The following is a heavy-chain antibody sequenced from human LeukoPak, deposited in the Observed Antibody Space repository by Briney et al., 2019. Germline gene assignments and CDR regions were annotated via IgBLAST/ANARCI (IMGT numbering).Heavy chain of an antibody. CDR1: GFTFSSYA. J-gene: IGHJ4*02. Sequence: PGGSLRLSCAASGFTFSSYAMHWVRQAPGKGLEWVAVISYDGSSKYYADSVKGRFTISRDNSKNTLYLQMNSLRAEDTAVYYCARSSSGTHPDYWGQGTLVTVSS. CDR2: ISYDGSSK. V-gene: IGHV3-30*04. D-gene: IGHD3-10*01. CDR3: ARSSSGTHPDY.